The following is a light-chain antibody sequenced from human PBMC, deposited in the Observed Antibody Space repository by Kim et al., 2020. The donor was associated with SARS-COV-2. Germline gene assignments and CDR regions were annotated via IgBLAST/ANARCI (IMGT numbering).Light chain of an antibody. J-gene: IGKJ2*01. V-gene: IGKV4-1*01. CDR1: QCVLYSHNNQNY. CDR3: QQYFGTPYT. Sequence: DIVLTQSPVSLAVSLGERATINCKSSQCVLYSHNNQNYLAWYQQKPGQSPKLLIYWASIREGGVPDRFSGSGSGTDFTLTISSLQAEDVAVYYCQQYFGTPYTFGQGTKLEI. CDR2: WAS.